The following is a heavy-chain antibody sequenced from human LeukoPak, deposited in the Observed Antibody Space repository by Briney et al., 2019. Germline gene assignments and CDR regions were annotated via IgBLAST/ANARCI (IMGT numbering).Heavy chain of an antibody. V-gene: IGHV4-34*01. D-gene: IGHD6-6*01. CDR1: GGSFSGYY. J-gene: IGHJ4*02. CDR3: ARRAIAARPWDY. Sequence: SETLSLTCAVYGGSFSGYYWSWIRQPPGKGLEWIGEINHSGSTNYNPSLKSRVTISEDTSKNQFSLKLSSVTAADTAVYYCARRAIAARPWDYWGQGTLVTVSS. CDR2: INHSGST.